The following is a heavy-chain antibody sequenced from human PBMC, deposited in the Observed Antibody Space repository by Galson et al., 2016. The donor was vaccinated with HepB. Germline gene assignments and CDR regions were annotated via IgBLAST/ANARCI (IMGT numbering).Heavy chain of an antibody. CDR3: ARVARGGYKTADL. Sequence: SLRLSCAASGFALSGYLMHWVRQAPGKGLEWVAVILGDGSNEYYADAVKGRFAISRDNSKNTLQLQMNSLGPDDMAVYYCARVARGGYKTADLWGQGTLVSVSS. D-gene: IGHD5-24*01. J-gene: IGHJ5*02. V-gene: IGHV3-30*09. CDR2: ILGDGSNE. CDR1: GFALSGYL.